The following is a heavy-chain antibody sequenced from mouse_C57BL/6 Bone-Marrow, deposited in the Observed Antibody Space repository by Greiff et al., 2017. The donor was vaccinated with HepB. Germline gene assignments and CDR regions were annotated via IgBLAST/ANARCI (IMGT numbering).Heavy chain of an antibody. V-gene: IGHV5-4*03. Sequence: DVKLVESGGGLVKPGGSLKLSCAASGFTFSSYAMSWVRQTPEKRLEWVATISDGGSYTYYPDNVKGRFTISRDNAKNNLYLQMSHLKSEDTAMYYCARAPRGDIDYWGQGTTLTVSS. CDR2: ISDGGSYT. J-gene: IGHJ2*01. CDR1: GFTFSSYA. CDR3: ARAPRGDIDY. D-gene: IGHD3-3*01.